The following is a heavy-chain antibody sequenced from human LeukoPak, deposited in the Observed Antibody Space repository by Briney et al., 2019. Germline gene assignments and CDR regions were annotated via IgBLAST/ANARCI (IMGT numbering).Heavy chain of an antibody. Sequence: GGSLRLSCAASGFSFSSTWMHWVRQAPGKGLEWVAVISYDGSNKYYADSVKGRFTISRDNSKNTLYLQMNSLRAEDTAVYYCAKSYYYDKLAYYWGQGTLVTVSS. D-gene: IGHD3-22*01. CDR3: AKSYYYDKLAYY. V-gene: IGHV3-30*18. J-gene: IGHJ4*02. CDR2: ISYDGSNK. CDR1: GFSFSSTW.